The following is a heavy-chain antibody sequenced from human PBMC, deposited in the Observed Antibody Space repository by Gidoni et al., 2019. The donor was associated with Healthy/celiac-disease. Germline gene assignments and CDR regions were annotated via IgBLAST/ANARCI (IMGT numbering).Heavy chain of an antibody. V-gene: IGHV2-26*01. CDR3: ARIPTPGPDDFWSGYYGADIPYYYYYGMDV. D-gene: IGHD3-3*01. J-gene: IGHJ6*02. CDR2: IFSNDEK. Sequence: QVTLKESGPVLVKPTETLTLTCTVSGFSLSNARMGVRWIRQPPGTALEWLAHIFSNDEKSYSTSLKSRLTISKDTSKSQVVLTMTNMDPVDTATYYCARIPTPGPDDFWSGYYGADIPYYYYYGMDVWGQGTTVTVSS. CDR1: GFSLSNARMG.